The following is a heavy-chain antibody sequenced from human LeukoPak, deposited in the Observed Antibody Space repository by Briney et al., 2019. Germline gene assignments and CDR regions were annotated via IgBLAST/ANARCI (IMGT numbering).Heavy chain of an antibody. CDR2: IAGGGEYT. Sequence: PGGSLRLSCAASGFTFSSYSMNWVRQAPGKGLEWVSGIAGGGEYTYYADSVKGRFTISRDNSNNTLFLQMNSLRAEDTAVYYCVKGGWCDDWGQGTLVTVSS. D-gene: IGHD3-16*01. CDR1: GFTFSSYS. J-gene: IGHJ5*02. V-gene: IGHV3-23*01. CDR3: VKGGWCDD.